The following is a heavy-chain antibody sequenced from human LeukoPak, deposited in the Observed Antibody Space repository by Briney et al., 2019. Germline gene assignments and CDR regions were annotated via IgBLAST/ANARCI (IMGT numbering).Heavy chain of an antibody. D-gene: IGHD4-17*01. CDR1: GYGFRDFY. V-gene: IGHV1-2*06. CDR2: INPNSGAT. J-gene: IGHJ1*01. CDR3: VKAPTMTSESC. Sequence: ASVKVSCTASGYGFRDFYLYWVRQAPGQGPECVGRINPNSGATDFAQKFQDRVSLTRDTSVNTAHMDLSRLTFDDTAIYYCVKAPTMTSESCWGQGTLVTVSS.